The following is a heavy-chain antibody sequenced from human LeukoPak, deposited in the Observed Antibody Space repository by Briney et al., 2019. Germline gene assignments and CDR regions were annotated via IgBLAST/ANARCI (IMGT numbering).Heavy chain of an antibody. V-gene: IGHV3-48*01. CDR1: GFTFSNAW. CDR2: ISTDSNTI. J-gene: IGHJ4*02. D-gene: IGHD5-18*01. CDR3: ATPSRGIQLWRAFDY. Sequence: GGSLRLSCAASGFTFSNAWMNWVRQAPGKGLEWLSYISTDSNTIYYADSVKGRFTVSRDNARNSLYLQMNSLRAEDTAVYYCATPSRGIQLWRAFDYWGQGTLVTVSS.